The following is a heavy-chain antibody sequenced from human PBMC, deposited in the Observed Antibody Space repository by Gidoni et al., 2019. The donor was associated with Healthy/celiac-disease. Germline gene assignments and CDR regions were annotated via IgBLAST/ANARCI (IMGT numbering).Heavy chain of an antibody. CDR2: INHSGST. CDR1: GGSFRGYY. Sequence: QVQLQQWGAGLLKPSETLSLTCAVYGGSFRGYYWSWIRQPPGKGLEWIGEINHSGSTNYNPSLKSRVTISVDTSKNQFSLKLSSVTAADKAVYYCARGSIDYYDSSGPYWYFDLWGLGTLVTVSS. D-gene: IGHD3-22*01. V-gene: IGHV4-34*01. J-gene: IGHJ2*01. CDR3: ARGSIDYYDSSGPYWYFDL.